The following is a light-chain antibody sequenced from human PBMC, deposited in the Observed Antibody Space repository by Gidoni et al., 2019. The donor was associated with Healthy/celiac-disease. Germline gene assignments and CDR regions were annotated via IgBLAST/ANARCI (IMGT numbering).Light chain of an antibody. CDR1: QSVSSY. CDR2: DAS. V-gene: IGKV3-11*01. Sequence: ELVLTQSPATLSLSPGERATLSCRASQSVSSYLAWYQQKPGQAPRLLIYDASNRATGIPARFSGSGSVTDFTLTISSLEPEDFAVYYCQQRSNWPPIFTFGPGTKVDIK. CDR3: QQRSNWPPIFT. J-gene: IGKJ3*01.